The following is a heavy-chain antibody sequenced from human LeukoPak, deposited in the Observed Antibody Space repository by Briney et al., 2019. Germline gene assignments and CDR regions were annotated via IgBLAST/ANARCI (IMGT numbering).Heavy chain of an antibody. J-gene: IGHJ6*02. CDR2: IYYSGST. CDR1: GGSISSYY. CDR3: ARQGSSGWGYYYYGMDV. Sequence: PSETLSLTCTVSGGSISSYYWSWIRQPPGKELEWIGYIYYSGSTNYNPSLKSRVTISVDTSKNQFSLKLSSVTAADTAVYYCARQGSSGWGYYYYGMDVWGQGTTVTVSS. V-gene: IGHV4-59*08. D-gene: IGHD6-19*01.